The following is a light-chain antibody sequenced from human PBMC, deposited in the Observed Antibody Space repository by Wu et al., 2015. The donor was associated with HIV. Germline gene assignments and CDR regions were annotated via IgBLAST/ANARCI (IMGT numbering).Light chain of an antibody. CDR1: QSITNY. Sequence: DIQMTQSPSSLSASVGDRVTITCRASQSITNYLNWYQQKPGKAPMLLIYAESSLQSGVPSRFSGSGSGTDFTLTISSLLPEDFATYYCQQSYNTPWTFGQGTKVDIK. J-gene: IGKJ1*01. V-gene: IGKV1-39*01. CDR2: AES. CDR3: QQSYNTPWT.